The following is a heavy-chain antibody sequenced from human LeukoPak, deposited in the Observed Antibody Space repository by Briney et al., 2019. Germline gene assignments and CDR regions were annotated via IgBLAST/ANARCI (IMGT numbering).Heavy chain of an antibody. V-gene: IGHV3-48*01. CDR1: GFTFSSYS. Sequence: GGSLRLSCAASGFTFSSYSMNWVRQAPGKGLGWVSYISSSSSTIYYADSVKGRFTISRDNAKNSLYLQMNSLRAEDTAVYYCARDSPMTTVTAYYYYYYMDVWGKGTTVTVSS. D-gene: IGHD4-11*01. CDR2: ISSSSSTI. J-gene: IGHJ6*03. CDR3: ARDSPMTTVTAYYYYYYMDV.